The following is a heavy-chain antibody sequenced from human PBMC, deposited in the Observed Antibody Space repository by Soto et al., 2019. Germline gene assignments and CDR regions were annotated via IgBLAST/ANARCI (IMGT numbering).Heavy chain of an antibody. CDR3: ATGSPAFDY. J-gene: IGHJ4*02. Sequence: ASVKVSCKTSGYTFTSYGITWVRQAPGQGLEWMGWITTDKGKTTYAQKFQGRVTMTTDTSTSTAYMELRSLRSDDTAVYYCATGSPAFDYWGQGTPVTVPS. V-gene: IGHV1-18*01. CDR1: GYTFTSYG. CDR2: ITTDKGKT. D-gene: IGHD3-10*01.